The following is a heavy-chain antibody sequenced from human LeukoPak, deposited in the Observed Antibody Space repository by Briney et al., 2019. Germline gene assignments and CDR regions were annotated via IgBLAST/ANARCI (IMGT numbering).Heavy chain of an antibody. D-gene: IGHD5-24*01. CDR2: IYTSGST. CDR1: GGSISSYS. Sequence: SETLSLTCTVSGGSISSYSGSWIRQPAGKGLEWIGRIYTSGSTNYNPSLKSRVTMSVDTSKNQFSLKLSSVTAADTAVYYCARDHNYCGYHDYWGQGTLVTVSS. J-gene: IGHJ4*02. V-gene: IGHV4-4*07. CDR3: ARDHNYCGYHDY.